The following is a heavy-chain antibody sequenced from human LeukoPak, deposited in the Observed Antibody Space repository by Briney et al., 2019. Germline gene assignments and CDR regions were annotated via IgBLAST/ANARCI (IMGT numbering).Heavy chain of an antibody. CDR3: AREELRFLEWSLYYYYGMDV. Sequence: GGSLRLSCAASGFTFSSYSMNWVRQAPGKGLEWVSSISSSSSYIYYADSVKGRFTISRDNAKNSLYLQMNSLRAEDTAVYYCAREELRFLEWSLYYYYGMDVWGQGTTVTVSS. J-gene: IGHJ6*02. V-gene: IGHV3-21*01. D-gene: IGHD3-3*01. CDR2: ISSSSSYI. CDR1: GFTFSSYS.